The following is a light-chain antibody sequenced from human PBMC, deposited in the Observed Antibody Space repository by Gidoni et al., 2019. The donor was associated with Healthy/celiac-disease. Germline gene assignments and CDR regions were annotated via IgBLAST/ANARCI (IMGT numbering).Light chain of an antibody. CDR3: KQANSFPIT. V-gene: IGKV1D-12*01. J-gene: IGKJ5*01. CDR2: AAS. CDR1: QGIGRW. Sequence: IQMTPSPSSVSASVGDRGTITCRASQGIGRWLAWYQQKPGKAPKLLIYAASSLQSGVPSRFGGSGSGTDFTLTISSLQPEDFATYYCKQANSFPITFGQXTRLVIK.